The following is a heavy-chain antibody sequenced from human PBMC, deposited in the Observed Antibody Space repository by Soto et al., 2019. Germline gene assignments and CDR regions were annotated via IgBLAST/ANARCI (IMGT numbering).Heavy chain of an antibody. CDR3: ARDLMTIFGVDYYYYYGMDV. V-gene: IGHV1-46*01. CDR2: INPSGGST. J-gene: IGHJ6*02. D-gene: IGHD3-3*01. Sequence: ASVKVSCKASGYTFTIYYMHCVRQAPGQGLEWMGIINPSGGSTSYAQKFQGRVTMTRDTSTSTVYMELSSLRSEDTAVYYCARDLMTIFGVDYYYYYGMDVWGQGTTVTVSS. CDR1: GYTFTIYY.